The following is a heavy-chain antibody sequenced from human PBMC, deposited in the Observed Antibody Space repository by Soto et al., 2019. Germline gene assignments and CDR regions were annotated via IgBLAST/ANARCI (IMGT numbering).Heavy chain of an antibody. D-gene: IGHD5-12*01. CDR2: IKDGGVT. Sequence: QVHLQQWGAGLLKPSETLSLTCAVNGGSLTGYYWSWIRQPPGKGLEWIGEIKDGGVTNYSPSLKGXXTXSXVPSKNQFSLELNSVTAADTAVYYCARGQEGIVATHWDQGTLVTVSS. CDR1: GGSLTGYY. J-gene: IGHJ4*02. CDR3: ARGQEGIVATH. V-gene: IGHV4-34*01.